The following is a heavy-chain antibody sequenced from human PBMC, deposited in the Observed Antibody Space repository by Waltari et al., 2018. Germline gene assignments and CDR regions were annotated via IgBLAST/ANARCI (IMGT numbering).Heavy chain of an antibody. CDR2: ISSGGHYI. V-gene: IGHV3-21*01. CDR1: GFTFRPYT. Sequence: EVQLVESGGGLVKPGGSLRLSCAASGFTFRPYTMNWVRQAPGKGLEWVSSISSGGHYIYYADSVKGRFTTSRDNAKNSLYLQMNSLGAEDTAVYYCAGTPVEDHLPNWFDPWGQGTLITVSS. CDR3: AGTPVEDHLPNWFDP. J-gene: IGHJ5*02.